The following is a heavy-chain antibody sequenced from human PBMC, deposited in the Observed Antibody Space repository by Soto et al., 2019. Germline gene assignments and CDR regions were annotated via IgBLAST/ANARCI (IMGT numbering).Heavy chain of an antibody. Sequence: ASVKVSCKASGYTFTSYGISWVRQAPGQGLEWMGWISAYNGNTNYAQKLQGRVTMTTDTSTSTAYMELRSLRSDDTAVYYCARDPVGATPGGGAFDIWGQGTMVTVSS. V-gene: IGHV1-18*01. CDR3: ARDPVGATPGGGAFDI. CDR1: GYTFTSYG. CDR2: ISAYNGNT. D-gene: IGHD1-26*01. J-gene: IGHJ3*02.